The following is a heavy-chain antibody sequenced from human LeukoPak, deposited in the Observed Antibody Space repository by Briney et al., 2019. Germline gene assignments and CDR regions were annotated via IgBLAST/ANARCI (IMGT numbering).Heavy chain of an antibody. CDR2: ISSSGSTI. J-gene: IGHJ1*01. D-gene: IGHD3-22*01. CDR1: RFTFSSYE. Sequence: PGGSLRLSCAASRFTFSSYEMNWVRQAPAKGLEWVSYISSSGSTIYYADSVKGRFTVSRDNAKNSLYLQMNSLRAEDTAVYYCASSPITMIDGINLEYFQHWGQGTLVTVSS. V-gene: IGHV3-48*03. CDR3: ASSPITMIDGINLEYFQH.